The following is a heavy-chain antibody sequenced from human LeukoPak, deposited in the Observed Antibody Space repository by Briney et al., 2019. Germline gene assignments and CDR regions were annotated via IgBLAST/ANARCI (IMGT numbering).Heavy chain of an antibody. D-gene: IGHD2-8*01. Sequence: GGSLRLSCAASGFTFSGYWMTWVRQAPGKGLEWVANIKQDGSEKYYMDSVKGRFPISRHNAKNSLYLQMNSLRAEDTAVYYCARRAYGAFDIWGQGTMVTVSS. J-gene: IGHJ3*02. CDR2: IKQDGSEK. V-gene: IGHV3-7*05. CDR3: ARRAYGAFDI. CDR1: GFTFSGYW.